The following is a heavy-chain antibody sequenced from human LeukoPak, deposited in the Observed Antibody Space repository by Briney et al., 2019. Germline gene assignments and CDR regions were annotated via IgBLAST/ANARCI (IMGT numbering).Heavy chain of an antibody. D-gene: IGHD6-19*01. Sequence: GRSLRLSCAASGFTFSSYGMHWVRQAPGKGLEWVAVISYDGSNKYYADSVKCRFTISRDNSKNTLYLQMNSLRAEDTAVYYCAKDLGGYSSGWSDAFDIWGQGTMVTVSS. CDR2: ISYDGSNK. CDR1: GFTFSSYG. V-gene: IGHV3-30*18. CDR3: AKDLGGYSSGWSDAFDI. J-gene: IGHJ3*02.